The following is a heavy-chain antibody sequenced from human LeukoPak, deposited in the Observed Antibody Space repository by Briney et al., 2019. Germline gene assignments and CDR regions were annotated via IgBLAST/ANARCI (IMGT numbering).Heavy chain of an antibody. CDR3: ARSFLYYYYYMDV. J-gene: IGHJ6*03. V-gene: IGHV4-34*01. D-gene: IGHD2/OR15-2a*01. CDR1: GGSFSGYY. CDR2: INHSGST. Sequence: PETLSLTCAVYGGSFSGYYWSWIRQPPGKGLEWIGEINHSGSTNYNPSLKSRVTISVDTSKNQFSLKLSSVTAADTAVYYCARSFLYYYYYMDVWGKGTTVTVSS.